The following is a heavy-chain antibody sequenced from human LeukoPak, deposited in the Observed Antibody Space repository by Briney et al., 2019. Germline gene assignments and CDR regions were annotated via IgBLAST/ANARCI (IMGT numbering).Heavy chain of an antibody. J-gene: IGHJ4*02. Sequence: ASVKVSCKASGYTFTSYDINWVRQATGQGLEWMGWMNPNSGNTGYAQKFQGRVTMTRNTSISTAYMELSSLRSEDTAVYYCARAFPSRRITIFGVATYYFDYWGQGILVTVSS. D-gene: IGHD3-3*01. CDR3: ARAFPSRRITIFGVATYYFDY. CDR1: GYTFTSYD. V-gene: IGHV1-8*01. CDR2: MNPNSGNT.